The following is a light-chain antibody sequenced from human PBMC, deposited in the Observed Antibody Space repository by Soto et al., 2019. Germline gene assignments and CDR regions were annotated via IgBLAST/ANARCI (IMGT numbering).Light chain of an antibody. Sequence: QSALTQPPSVSGSPGQSVTISCTGTSSDVGSYNRVSWYQQPPGTAPKLMIYQVSNRPSGVPDRFSGSKSGNTASLTISGLQGEDEADYYCSSYTSSSTWVFGGGTQLTVL. CDR2: QVS. CDR3: SSYTSSSTWV. J-gene: IGLJ3*02. V-gene: IGLV2-18*02. CDR1: SSDVGSYNR.